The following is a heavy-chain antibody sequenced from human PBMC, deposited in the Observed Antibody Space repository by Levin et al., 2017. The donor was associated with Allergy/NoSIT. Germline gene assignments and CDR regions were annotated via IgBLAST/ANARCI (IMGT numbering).Heavy chain of an antibody. D-gene: IGHD3-22*01. V-gene: IGHV3-23*01. Sequence: PGGSLRLSCAVSGFTFSSYAMSWVRQAPGKGLEWVSSISSSGGSTYYADSVKGRFTISRDNSKNTLYLQMNSLRAEDTAVFYCAKKYYYDNSEIWDYWGQGTLVTVSS. CDR1: GFTFSSYA. CDR3: AKKYYYDNSEIWDY. J-gene: IGHJ4*02. CDR2: ISSSGGST.